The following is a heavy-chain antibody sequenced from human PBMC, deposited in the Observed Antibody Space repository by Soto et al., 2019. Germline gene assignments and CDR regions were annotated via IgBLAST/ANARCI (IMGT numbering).Heavy chain of an antibody. V-gene: IGHV3-21*01. J-gene: IGHJ4*02. CDR1: GFTSSSYS. D-gene: IGHD3-22*01. Sequence: PGGSLRLSCAASGFTSSSYSMNWVRQAPGKGLEWVASISSSSSYIEYADSLKGRFTISRDNAKNSVHLQMRSLRAEDTAVYYCARGSFFYETSGYYPPDYWGQGTLVTVSS. CDR2: ISSSSSYI. CDR3: ARGSFFYETSGYYPPDY.